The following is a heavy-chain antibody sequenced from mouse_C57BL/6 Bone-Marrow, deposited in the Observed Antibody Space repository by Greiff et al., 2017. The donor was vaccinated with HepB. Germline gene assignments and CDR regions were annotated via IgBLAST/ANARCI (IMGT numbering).Heavy chain of an antibody. CDR3: AREEGLTGTDFDY. CDR2: ISYDGSN. D-gene: IGHD4-1*01. Sequence: EVQLQQSGPGLVKPSQSLSLTCSVTGYSITSGYYWNWIRQFPGNKLEWMGYISYDGSNNYNPSLKNRISITRDTSKNQFFLKLNSVTTEDTATYYCAREEGLTGTDFDYGGQGTTLTVSS. J-gene: IGHJ2*01. V-gene: IGHV3-6*01. CDR1: GYSITSGYY.